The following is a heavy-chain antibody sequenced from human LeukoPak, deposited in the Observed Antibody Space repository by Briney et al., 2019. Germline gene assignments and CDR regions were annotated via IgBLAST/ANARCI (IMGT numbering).Heavy chain of an antibody. Sequence: PGGSLRLSCAASGFTLRDYDIHWVRHAPGKGPEWVSSISSNSDTIAYAEPVKGRFTVSRDNTINSLYLQMDSLRVEDTALYYCLTSSFDHWGQGTLVTVSS. CDR3: LTSSFDH. V-gene: IGHV3-9*01. CDR2: ISSNSDTI. CDR1: GFTLRDYD. J-gene: IGHJ4*02.